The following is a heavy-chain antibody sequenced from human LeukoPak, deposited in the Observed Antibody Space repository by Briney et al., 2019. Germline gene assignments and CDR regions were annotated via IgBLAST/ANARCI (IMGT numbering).Heavy chain of an antibody. J-gene: IGHJ5*02. CDR3: AREKDYDYVWGSYRYSET. D-gene: IGHD3-16*02. Sequence: SQTLSLTCTVSGGSISSGGSYWSWIRQHPGKGLEWIGYIYYSGSTYYNPSLKSRVTISVDTSKNQFSLKLSSVTAADTAVYYCAREKDYDYVWGSYRYSETWGQGTLVTVSS. V-gene: IGHV4-31*03. CDR1: GGSISSGGSY. CDR2: IYYSGST.